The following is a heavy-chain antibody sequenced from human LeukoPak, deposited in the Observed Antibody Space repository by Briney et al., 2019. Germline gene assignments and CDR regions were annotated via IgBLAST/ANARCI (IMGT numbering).Heavy chain of an antibody. D-gene: IGHD6-19*01. V-gene: IGHV4-38-2*02. CDR1: GYSMTGGYN. CDR2: DYPIITA. Sequence: PSETLSLTCTVSGYSMTGGYNWGWIQQPPGMGLQWISSDYPIITAYYNPSLTNRVTVSLDTSKNQFSLRLTSVTAADTAVYYCARQIAVSGDWAFDIWGQGTMVTVSS. J-gene: IGHJ3*02. CDR3: ARQIAVSGDWAFDI.